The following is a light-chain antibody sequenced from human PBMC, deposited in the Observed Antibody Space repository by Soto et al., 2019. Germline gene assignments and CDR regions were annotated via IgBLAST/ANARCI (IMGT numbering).Light chain of an antibody. Sequence: EIVMTQSPATLSVSPGERATLSCRASQIVSSNLAWYQQKPGQAPRLLIYGASTRATGIPARFSGSGSGTEFTLTISSLQSEDFAVYYCQQYNNWPRTFGQGTKV. CDR3: QQYNNWPRT. CDR2: GAS. CDR1: QIVSSN. J-gene: IGKJ1*01. V-gene: IGKV3-15*01.